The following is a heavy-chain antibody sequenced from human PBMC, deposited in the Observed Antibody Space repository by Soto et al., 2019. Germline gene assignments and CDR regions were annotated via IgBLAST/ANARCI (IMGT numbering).Heavy chain of an antibody. CDR1: GGSISSSNYY. CDR3: ARQYDFWSGGGWFDP. CDR2: IYYNGFT. Sequence: PSETLSLTCTVSGGSISSSNYYWGWIRQPPGKGLEWIGSIYYNGFTYYNPSLKSRVTISVDTSKNQSSLKLSSVTAADTAVYYCARQYDFWSGGGWFDPWGPGTLVTVSS. J-gene: IGHJ5*02. V-gene: IGHV4-39*01. D-gene: IGHD3-3*01.